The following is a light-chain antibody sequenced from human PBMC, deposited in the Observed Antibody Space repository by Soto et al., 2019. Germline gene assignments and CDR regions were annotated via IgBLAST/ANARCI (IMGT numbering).Light chain of an antibody. CDR3: SSYTTSNTGV. J-gene: IGLJ2*01. CDR2: EVT. Sequence: QSVLTQPASVSGSPGQSITISCTGTSSDVGGYNYVSWFQQHPGKAPRLMIYEVTNRPSGGSHRFSGSKSGNTASLTISGLQAEDEADYYCSSYTTSNTGVFGGGTKVTVL. V-gene: IGLV2-14*01. CDR1: SSDVGGYNY.